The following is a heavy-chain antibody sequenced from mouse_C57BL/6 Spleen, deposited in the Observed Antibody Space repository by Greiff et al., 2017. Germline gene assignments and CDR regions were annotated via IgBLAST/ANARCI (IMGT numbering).Heavy chain of an antibody. V-gene: IGHV1-55*01. CDR3: ARWDNGYSYCFDD. CDR1: GYTFTSYW. CDR2: IYPGSGST. J-gene: IGHJ2*01. D-gene: IGHD2-14*01. Sequence: QVQLKQPGAELVTPGASVKLSCKASGYTFTSYWINWVKQRPGQGLEWIGVIYPGSGSTNYNEKLKRKATLTVDTSSSTAYMQLSSLTSEDAAVYYCARWDNGYSYCFDDWGQGTTLTVSS.